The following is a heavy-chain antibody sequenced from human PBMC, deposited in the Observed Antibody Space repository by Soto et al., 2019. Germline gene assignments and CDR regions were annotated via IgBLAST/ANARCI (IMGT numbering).Heavy chain of an antibody. CDR2: IIPISETT. D-gene: IGHD2-2*01. CDR3: ARSQGSSTSLEIYYYYSYDMDV. V-gene: IGHV1-69*01. J-gene: IGHJ6*02. CDR1: GGTFSSYA. Sequence: QVQLVQSGAEVKKPGSSVKVSCKASGGTFSSYAISWVRQAPGQGLEWMGGIIPISETTNYEQKFQGRVTITADESKSTAYMKLCSLRSEDTAVYYCARSQGSSTSLEIYYYYSYDMDVWGQGTTVT.